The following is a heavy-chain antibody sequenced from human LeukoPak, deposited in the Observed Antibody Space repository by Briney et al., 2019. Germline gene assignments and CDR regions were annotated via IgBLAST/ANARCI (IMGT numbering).Heavy chain of an antibody. CDR1: GYTLTDYY. CDR3: ARAEPLRFLEWLSS. V-gene: IGHV1-2*02. D-gene: IGHD3-3*01. Sequence: ASVKVSCKASGYTLTDYYMHWVRQAPGQGLEWMGWINPNSGGTNYAQKFQGRVTMTRDTSISTAYMELSRLRSDDTAVYYCARAEPLRFLEWLSSWGQGTMVTVSS. J-gene: IGHJ3*01. CDR2: INPNSGGT.